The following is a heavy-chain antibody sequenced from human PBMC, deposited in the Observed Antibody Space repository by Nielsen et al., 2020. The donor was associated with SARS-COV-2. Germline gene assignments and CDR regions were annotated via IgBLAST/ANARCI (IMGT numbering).Heavy chain of an antibody. V-gene: IGHV3-9*01. J-gene: IGHJ4*02. CDR2: ISWNSGSI. Sequence: SLKISCAASGFTFDDYAMHWVRQAPGKGLEWVSGISWNSGSIGYADSVKGRFTISRDNAKNSLYLQMNSLRAEDTALYYCAKLDYYDSRDYWGQGTLVTVSS. D-gene: IGHD3-22*01. CDR3: AKLDYYDSRDY. CDR1: GFTFDDYA.